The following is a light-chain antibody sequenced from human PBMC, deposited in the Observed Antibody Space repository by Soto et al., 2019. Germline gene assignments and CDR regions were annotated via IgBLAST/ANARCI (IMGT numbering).Light chain of an antibody. CDR2: DAP. CDR1: QDVSHF. Sequence: DIQMTQSPSSLSASIGDRVTITCQASQDVSHFLNWFQQRPGKAPKLLIYDAPSLERGVPSRFSGRGSGSRFTFTITSLQPEDIATYYCQQYDRLPWTFGQGTKVDIK. J-gene: IGKJ1*01. V-gene: IGKV1-33*01. CDR3: QQYDRLPWT.